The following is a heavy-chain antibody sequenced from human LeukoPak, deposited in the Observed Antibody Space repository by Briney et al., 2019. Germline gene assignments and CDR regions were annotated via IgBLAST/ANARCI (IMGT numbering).Heavy chain of an antibody. D-gene: IGHD4-17*01. CDR3: ARGTVTTRSYWYFDL. Sequence: PGGSLRLSCAASGFTFSSYSMNWVRQAPGKGLEWVSYSSSSSSTIYYADSVKGRFTISRDNAKNSLYLQMNSLRAEDTAVYYCARGTVTTRSYWYFDLWGCGTLVTVSS. J-gene: IGHJ2*01. CDR1: GFTFSSYS. V-gene: IGHV3-48*01. CDR2: SSSSSSTI.